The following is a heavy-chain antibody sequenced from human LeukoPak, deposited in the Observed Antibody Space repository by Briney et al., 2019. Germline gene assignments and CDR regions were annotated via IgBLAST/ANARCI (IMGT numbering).Heavy chain of an antibody. J-gene: IGHJ6*02. CDR3: ARDTGLPYYDILTGYYPIYYYGMDV. CDR1: GGSISSGDYY. V-gene: IGHV4-61*02. CDR2: IYISGRT. D-gene: IGHD3-9*01. Sequence: PSETLSLTCTVAGGSISSGDYYWSWIRQPAGKGLEWIGRIYISGRTNFNPSLKSRVTISVDTSKNQFSLKLSSVTAADTAVYYCARDTGLPYYDILTGYYPIYYYGMDVWGQGTMVTVSS.